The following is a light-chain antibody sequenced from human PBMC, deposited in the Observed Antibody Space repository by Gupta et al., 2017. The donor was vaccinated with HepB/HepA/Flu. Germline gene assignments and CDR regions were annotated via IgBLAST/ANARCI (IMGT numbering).Light chain of an antibody. V-gene: IGKV1-27*01. CDR1: QGIGTY. CDR3: QRDNTAGFT. Sequence: DIQMTQSPSSLSASVGDRVTITCRASQGIGTYLAWYQQKPGKVPNLLISAAFSLQSGVPSRFSGSGSGTDFTLTIISLQPEDVATYYCQRDNTAGFTFGHGTKVQIK. CDR2: AAF. J-gene: IGKJ3*01.